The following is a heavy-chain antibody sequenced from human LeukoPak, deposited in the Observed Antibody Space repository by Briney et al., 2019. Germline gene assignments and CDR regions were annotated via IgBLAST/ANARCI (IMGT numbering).Heavy chain of an antibody. CDR3: VNNNYADSYVG. Sequence: GGSLRLSCAASGFTFSTYWMHWVRQAPGKGLVWVSRINPDGSTTDYADSVKGRFTISRDNAKNTLYLQMSTLRVEDAAVYFWVNNNYADSYVGGGQGTLVTVSS. V-gene: IGHV3-74*01. J-gene: IGHJ4*02. D-gene: IGHD4-17*01. CDR1: GFTFSTYW. CDR2: INPDGSTT.